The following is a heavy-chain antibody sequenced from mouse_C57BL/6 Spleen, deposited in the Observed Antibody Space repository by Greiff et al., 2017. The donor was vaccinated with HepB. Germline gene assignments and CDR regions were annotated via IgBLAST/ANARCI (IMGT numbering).Heavy chain of an antibody. CDR3: ARDRMIYSAMDY. V-gene: IGHV1-54*01. J-gene: IGHJ4*01. CDR2: INPGSGGT. D-gene: IGHD2-1*01. Sequence: QVQLQQSGAELVRPGTSVKVSCKASGYAFTNYLIEWVKQRPGQGLEWIGVINPGSGGTNYNEKFKGKATLTADKSSSTAYMQLSSLTSEDSAVYFCARDRMIYSAMDYWGQGTSVTVSS. CDR1: GYAFTNYL.